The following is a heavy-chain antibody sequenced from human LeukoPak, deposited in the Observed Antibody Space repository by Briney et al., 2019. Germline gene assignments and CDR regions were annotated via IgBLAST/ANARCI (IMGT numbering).Heavy chain of an antibody. V-gene: IGHV4-34*01. CDR2: INHSGST. CDR3: ARRKRSGCSSTSCLFNWFDP. Sequence: PSETHSLTCAVYGGSFSGYYWSWIRQPPGKGLEWIGEINHSGSTNYNPSLKRRVTISVDTSKNQFSLKLSSVTAADTAVYYCARRKRSGCSSTSCLFNWFDPWGQGTLLSVSS. D-gene: IGHD2-2*01. J-gene: IGHJ5*02. CDR1: GGSFSGYY.